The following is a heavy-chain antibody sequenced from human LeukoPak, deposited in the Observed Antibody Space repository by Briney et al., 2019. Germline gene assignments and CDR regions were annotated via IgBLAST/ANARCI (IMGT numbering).Heavy chain of an antibody. V-gene: IGHV3-48*04. Sequence: GGSLRLSCAASGFTFSSYSMNWVRQAPGKGLEWVSYISSSSSTIYYADSVKGRFTISRDNAKNSVSLQMNSLRGEDTAVYYCTRLADHTGDHWGQGTLVTVSS. D-gene: IGHD7-27*01. CDR3: TRLADHTGDH. J-gene: IGHJ4*02. CDR2: ISSSSSTI. CDR1: GFTFSSYS.